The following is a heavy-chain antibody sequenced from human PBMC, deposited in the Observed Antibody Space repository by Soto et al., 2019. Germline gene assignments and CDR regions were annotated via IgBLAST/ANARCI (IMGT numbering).Heavy chain of an antibody. J-gene: IGHJ6*03. CDR2: MNPNSGNT. CDR3: ARGHQQLVLAPNYYYYYYMDV. CDR1: GYTFTSYD. Sequence: ASVKVSCKASGYTFTSYDINWVRQATGHGLEWMGWMNPNSGNTGYAQKFQGRVTMTRNTSISTAYMELSSLRSEDTAVYYCARGHQQLVLAPNYYYYYYMDVWGKGTTVTVS. D-gene: IGHD6-13*01. V-gene: IGHV1-8*01.